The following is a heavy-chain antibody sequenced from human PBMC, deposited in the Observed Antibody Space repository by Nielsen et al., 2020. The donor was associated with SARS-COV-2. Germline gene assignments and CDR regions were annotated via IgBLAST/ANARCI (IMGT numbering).Heavy chain of an antibody. V-gene: IGHV3-48*03. CDR2: ISSSGTTI. Sequence: WIRQPPGKGLEWVSYISSSGTTIHYADSVKGRFTISRDNAKNSLYLQMNSLRAEDTAVYYCPSLAHVRRGLPDAFDIWGQGTMVTVSS. D-gene: IGHD2-21*01. CDR3: PSLAHVRRGLPDAFDI. J-gene: IGHJ3*02.